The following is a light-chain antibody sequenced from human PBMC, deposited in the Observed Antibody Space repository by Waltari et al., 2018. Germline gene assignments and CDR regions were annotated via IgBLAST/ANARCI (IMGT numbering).Light chain of an antibody. CDR1: QSISSGY. CDR3: QQYDSAPGT. V-gene: IGKV3D-20*01. J-gene: IGKJ3*01. CDR2: DAS. Sequence: LVLTQSPGTLPLSPGDSATLSCGTSQSISSGYLAWYQHKPGLAPRLLIYDASSRATGIPDRFSGSGSGTDFTLTISSLEPEDFAVYYCQQYDSAPGTFGPGTKVDF.